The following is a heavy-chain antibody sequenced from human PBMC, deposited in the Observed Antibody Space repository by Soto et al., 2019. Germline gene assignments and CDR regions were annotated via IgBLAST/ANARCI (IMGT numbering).Heavy chain of an antibody. V-gene: IGHV4-39*01. Sequence: AETRSLTWTSSGGAIDSTTCLSCWRRQPPGKGLEVIGSIYYSGSTYYNPSLKSRVTIAVDTSKNQFSLKLSSVTAADTAVYYCARGITMVRGTPRYYYYYGMDVWGQGTTVT. CDR2: IYYSGST. CDR1: GGAIDSTTCL. D-gene: IGHD3-10*01. J-gene: IGHJ6*02. CDR3: ARGITMVRGTPRYYYYYGMDV.